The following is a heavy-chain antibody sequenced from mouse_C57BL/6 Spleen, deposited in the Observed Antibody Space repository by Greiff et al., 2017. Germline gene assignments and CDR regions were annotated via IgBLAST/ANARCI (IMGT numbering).Heavy chain of an antibody. V-gene: IGHV1-9*01. CDR3: ARIGNWFAY. CDR1: GYTFTGYW. J-gene: IGHJ3*01. D-gene: IGHD2-1*01. Sequence: QVQLQQSGAELMKPGASVKLSCKATGYTFTGYWIEWVKQRPGHGLEWIGEILPGSGRTNYNEQFKGKATFTADTSSNTAYMQLSSLTTEDSAIYYGARIGNWFAYWGQGTLVTVSA. CDR2: ILPGSGRT.